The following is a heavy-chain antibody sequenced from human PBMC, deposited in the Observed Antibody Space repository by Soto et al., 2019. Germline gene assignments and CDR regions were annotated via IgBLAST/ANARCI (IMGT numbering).Heavy chain of an antibody. CDR1: GGSFSGYY. CDR2: INQSGST. V-gene: IGHV4-34*01. J-gene: IGHJ4*02. D-gene: IGHD6-13*01. CDR3: ARTYSISWSPFDY. Sequence: QVQLQQWGAGLLKPSETLSLTCAVYGGSFSGYYWSWIRQPPGKGLEWIGEINQSGSTNYNPSLKSRVTISVDTSKNQFSLKLSSVTAADTAVYYCARTYSISWSPFDYWGQGTLVTVSS.